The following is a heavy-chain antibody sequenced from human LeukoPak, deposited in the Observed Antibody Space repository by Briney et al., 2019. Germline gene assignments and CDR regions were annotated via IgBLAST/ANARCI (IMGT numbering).Heavy chain of an antibody. CDR3: ARQGRGIFEHLLENAFDM. D-gene: IGHD3-16*02. CDR1: GYSISSAYY. J-gene: IGHJ3*02. CDR2: IYHSGST. V-gene: IGHV4-38-2*01. Sequence: SETLSLTCAVSGYSISSAYYWGWIRQPPGKGLEWIGSIYHSGSTYYNPSLKSRVTISVDTSKNQFSLKLRSVTAADTAVYYCARQGRGIFEHLLENAFDMSGQGRMVTVSS.